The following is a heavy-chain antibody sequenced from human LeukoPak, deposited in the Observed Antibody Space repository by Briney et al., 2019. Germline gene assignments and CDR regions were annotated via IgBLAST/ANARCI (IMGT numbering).Heavy chain of an antibody. CDR1: GGTFSSYA. CDR2: IIPIFGTA. J-gene: IGHJ4*02. V-gene: IGHV1-69*13. D-gene: IGHD5-24*01. CDR3: ARDLSGMATSPLDY. Sequence: GASVKVSCKASGGTFSSYAISWVRQAPGQGLEWMGGIIPIFGTANYAQRFQGRVTITADEPTSTAYMELSSLRSEDTAVYYCARDLSGMATSPLDYWGQGTLVTVSS.